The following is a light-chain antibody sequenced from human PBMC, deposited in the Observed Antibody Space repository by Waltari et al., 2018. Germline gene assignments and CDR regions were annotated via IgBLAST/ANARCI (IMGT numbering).Light chain of an antibody. CDR3: QQCYSPPYT. V-gene: IGKV4-1*01. Sequence: DIVMTQSPDSLAVSLGERATIKCRSSQSVLSSSNNKNYLGWYQQKPGQLPKLLITWASTRESGVPDRFSGSGSGTDFALTISSLQSEDVAVYYCQQCYSPPYTFGQGTKLEIK. CDR1: QSVLSSSNNKNY. CDR2: WAS. J-gene: IGKJ2*01.